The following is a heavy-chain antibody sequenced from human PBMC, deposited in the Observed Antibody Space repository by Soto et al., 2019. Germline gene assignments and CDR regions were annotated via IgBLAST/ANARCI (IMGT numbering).Heavy chain of an antibody. CDR2: ISGSGGST. J-gene: IGHJ6*02. CDR3: AKLGPSYGSGSPYYYGMDV. D-gene: IGHD3-10*01. CDR1: GFTFSSYA. V-gene: IGHV3-23*01. Sequence: PVGSLRLSCAASGFTFSSYAMSWVRQAPGKGLEWVSAISGSGGSTYYADSVKGRFTISRDNSKNTLYLQMNSLRAEDTAVYYCAKLGPSYGSGSPYYYGMDVWGQGTTVTVSS.